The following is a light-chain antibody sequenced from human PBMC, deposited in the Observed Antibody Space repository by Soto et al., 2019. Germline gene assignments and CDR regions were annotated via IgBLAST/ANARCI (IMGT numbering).Light chain of an antibody. V-gene: IGKV1-17*01. CDR1: QDIRND. J-gene: IGKJ2*01. Sequence: DIQMTQSPSSLSASVGDRVTIACRARQDIRNDLGWYQQKPGKAPNRLIYAASSLQSGVPSRFSGSGSGTEFTRKISSLQPEECATYYLLQHESYPPTCGQGTKLEIK. CDR2: AAS. CDR3: LQHESYPPT.